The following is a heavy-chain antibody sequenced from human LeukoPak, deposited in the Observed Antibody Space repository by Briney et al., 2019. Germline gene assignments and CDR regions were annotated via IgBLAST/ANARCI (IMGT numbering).Heavy chain of an antibody. V-gene: IGHV3-74*01. D-gene: IGHD1-7*01. J-gene: IGHJ4*02. CDR1: GFTFSSNW. CDR3: AREGNFLDY. CDR2: INEDGSTT. Sequence: GGSLRLSCAASGFTFSSNWMHWVRQAPGKGLVWVSRINEDGSTTNYADSVKGRSTIFRDNAKNTLYLQMNSLRAEDTAVYYCAREGNFLDYWGQGTLVTVSS.